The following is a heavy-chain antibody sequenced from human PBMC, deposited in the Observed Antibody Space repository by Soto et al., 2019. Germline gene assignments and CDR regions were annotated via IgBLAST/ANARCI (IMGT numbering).Heavy chain of an antibody. D-gene: IGHD6-13*01. Sequence: EVQLVESGGGLVQPGGSLRLSCAVSGFTFSTYSMNWVRQAPGKGLEWVSYISTSSRTIYYADSVKGRFTISRDNAKNSLYLQMNSLIHEDTAVHYCVRSRVNIAANDFDFWGQGTLVTVPS. CDR2: ISTSSRTI. CDR1: GFTFSTYS. CDR3: VRSRVNIAANDFDF. J-gene: IGHJ4*02. V-gene: IGHV3-48*02.